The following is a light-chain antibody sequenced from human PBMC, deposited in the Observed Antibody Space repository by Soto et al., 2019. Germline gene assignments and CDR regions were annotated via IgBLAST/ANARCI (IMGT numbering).Light chain of an antibody. V-gene: IGLV2-14*01. CDR2: DVS. CDR3: SSYTSSSTLENV. CDR1: SSDVGGYNY. J-gene: IGLJ1*01. Sequence: QSALTQPASVSGSPGQSITISCTGTSSDVGGYNYVSWYQQHPGKAPKLMIYDVSNRPSGVSNRFSGSKSGNTASLTISGLQAEADADHYCSSYTSSSTLENVFGTGTKVTVL.